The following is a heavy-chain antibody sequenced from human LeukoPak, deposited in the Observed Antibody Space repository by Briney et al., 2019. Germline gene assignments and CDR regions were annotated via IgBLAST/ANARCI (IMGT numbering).Heavy chain of an antibody. V-gene: IGHV3-30*18. CDR2: ISYDGSNK. J-gene: IGHJ4*02. CDR1: GFTFSSYG. Sequence: PGRSLRLSCAASGFTFSSYGMHWVRQAPGKGVEWVAVISYDGSNKYYADSVKGRFTISRDNSKNTLYLQMNTLRAEDTAVYYCAKPPDDSSPYWGQGTLVTVSS. CDR3: AKPPDDSSPY. D-gene: IGHD6-19*01.